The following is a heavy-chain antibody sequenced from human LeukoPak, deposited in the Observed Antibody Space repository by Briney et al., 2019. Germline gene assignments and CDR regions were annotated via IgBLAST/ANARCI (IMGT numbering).Heavy chain of an antibody. CDR3: AGHGSGSYYNSFDY. D-gene: IGHD3-10*01. Sequence: SETLSLTCAVYGGSFSGYYWSWIRQPPGKGLEWIGEINHSGSTNYNPSLKSRVTISVDTSKNQFSLKLSSVTAADTAVYYCAGHGSGSYYNSFDYWGQGTLVTVSS. CDR1: GGSFSGYY. V-gene: IGHV4-34*01. CDR2: INHSGST. J-gene: IGHJ4*02.